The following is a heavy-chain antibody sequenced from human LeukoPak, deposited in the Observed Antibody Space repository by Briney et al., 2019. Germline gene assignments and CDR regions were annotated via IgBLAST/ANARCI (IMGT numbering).Heavy chain of an antibody. CDR2: ISSSSSAI. CDR1: GFTFSRYS. Sequence: GGSLRLSCAASGFTFSRYSMNWVRQAPGKGAQWVSYISSSSSAIYYADSVRGRFTISRDNAKNSLYLQMNSLRDEDTAVYYCARDGEMATNPYYFDYWGQGTLVTVSS. CDR3: ARDGEMATNPYYFDY. D-gene: IGHD5-24*01. J-gene: IGHJ4*02. V-gene: IGHV3-48*02.